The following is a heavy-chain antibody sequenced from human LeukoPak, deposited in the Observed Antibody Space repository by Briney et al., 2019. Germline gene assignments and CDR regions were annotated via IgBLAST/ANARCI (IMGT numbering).Heavy chain of an antibody. CDR1: GGSISSGDYY. V-gene: IGHV4-30-4*01. CDR3: ARVSATVVTGGLDY. D-gene: IGHD4-23*01. J-gene: IGHJ4*02. Sequence: SETLSLTCTVSGGSISSGDYYWSWIRQPPGKGLEWIGYIYYSGSTYYNPSLKSRVTISVDPSKNQFSLKLSSVTAADTAVYYYARVSATVVTGGLDYWGQGTLATVSS. CDR2: IYYSGST.